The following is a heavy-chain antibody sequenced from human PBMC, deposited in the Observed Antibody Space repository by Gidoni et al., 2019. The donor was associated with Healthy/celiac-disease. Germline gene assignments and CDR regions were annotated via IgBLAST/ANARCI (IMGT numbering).Heavy chain of an antibody. Sequence: QVQLVQSGAEVKKPGASVKVSCKASGYTFTSYYMHWVRQAPGQGLEWMGIINPSGGSTSYAQKLQGRVTMTRDTSTSTVYMELSSLRSEDTAVYYCARDRNYDSSGELWGRDDAFDIWGQGTMVTVSS. V-gene: IGHV1-46*04. CDR2: INPSGGST. J-gene: IGHJ3*02. D-gene: IGHD3-22*01. CDR1: GYTFTSYY. CDR3: ARDRNYDSSGELWGRDDAFDI.